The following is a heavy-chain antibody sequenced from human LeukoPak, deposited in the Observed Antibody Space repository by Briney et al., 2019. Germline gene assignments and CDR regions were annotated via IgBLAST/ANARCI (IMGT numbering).Heavy chain of an antibody. D-gene: IGHD3-22*01. CDR3: ARESHYYDSSGPYYFDY. J-gene: IGHJ4*02. CDR1: GFTASSNY. CDR2: IYSGGST. Sequence: GGSLRLSCAASGFTASSNYMSWVRQAPGKGLEWVSVIYSGGSTYYADSVKGRFTISRDNSKNTLYLQMNSLRAEDTAVYYCARESHYYDSSGPYYFDYWGQGTLVTVSS. V-gene: IGHV3-66*01.